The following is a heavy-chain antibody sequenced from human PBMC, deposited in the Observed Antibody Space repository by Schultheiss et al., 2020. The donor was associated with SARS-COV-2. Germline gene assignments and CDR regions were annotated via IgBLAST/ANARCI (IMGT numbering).Heavy chain of an antibody. CDR2: IYYSGST. CDR3: ARGYYTLLNDY. Sequence: SETLSLTCTVSGGAISRGGFHWSWIRQHPGKGLEWIGYIYYSGSTYYNPSLKSRVTISVDTSKNQFSLKLNSVTAADTAVYYCARGYYTLLNDYWGQGILVTVSS. J-gene: IGHJ4*02. D-gene: IGHD3-3*01. CDR1: GGAISRGGFH. V-gene: IGHV4-31*03.